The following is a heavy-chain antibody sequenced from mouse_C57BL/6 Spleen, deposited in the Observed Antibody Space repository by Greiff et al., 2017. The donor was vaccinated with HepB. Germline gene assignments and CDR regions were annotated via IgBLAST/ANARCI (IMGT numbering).Heavy chain of an antibody. D-gene: IGHD2-1*01. J-gene: IGHJ2*01. Sequence: QVQLKESGAELVKPGASVKISCKASGYAFSSYWMNWVKQRPGKGLEWIGQIYPGDGDTNYNGKFKGKATLTADKSSSTAYMQLSSLTSEDSAVYFCARWIYYGTFDYWGQGTTLTVSS. CDR3: ARWIYYGTFDY. CDR2: IYPGDGDT. V-gene: IGHV1-80*01. CDR1: GYAFSSYW.